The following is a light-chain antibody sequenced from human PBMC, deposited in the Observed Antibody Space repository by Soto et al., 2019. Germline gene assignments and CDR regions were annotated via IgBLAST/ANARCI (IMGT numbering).Light chain of an antibody. CDR1: QTISSW. CDR3: QHYDSYSEA. CDR2: KAS. J-gene: IGKJ1*01. Sequence: DIQMTQSPSTLSGSVGDRVTITCRASQTISSWLAWYQQKPGKAPKLLIYKASTVKSGVPSRFSGSGSGREFTLTISSLQPDDFAPYYCQHYDSYSEAFGQGTKVDLK. V-gene: IGKV1-5*03.